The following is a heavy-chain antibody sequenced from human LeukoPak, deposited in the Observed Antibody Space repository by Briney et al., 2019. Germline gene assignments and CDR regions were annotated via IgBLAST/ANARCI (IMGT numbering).Heavy chain of an antibody. CDR3: AKDRYYDIPFDY. V-gene: IGHV3-30*02. J-gene: IGHJ4*02. Sequence: GGALRLSCAASGFPLRSSGIPWVRPAPGKGGGGGAFIRYDGSSKYYADSVKGRFTISRDNSKNTLYLQMNSLRAEDTAVYYCAKDRYYDIPFDYWGQGTLVTVSS. D-gene: IGHD3-9*01. CDR1: GFPLRSSG. CDR2: IRYDGSSK.